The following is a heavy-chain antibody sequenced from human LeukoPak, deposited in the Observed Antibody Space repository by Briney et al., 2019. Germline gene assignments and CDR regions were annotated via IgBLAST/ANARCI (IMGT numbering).Heavy chain of an antibody. CDR2: ISGSGGST. V-gene: IGHV3-23*01. Sequence: GGSLRLSCAASGFTFSSYAMSWVPQAPGKGLEWVSLISGSGGSTYYADSVKGRFTVSRDNSKNTLYLQMNSLRAEDTAVYYCAKDQSDYYDNSGYDPFDYWGQGTLVTVSS. D-gene: IGHD3-22*01. J-gene: IGHJ4*02. CDR3: AKDQSDYYDNSGYDPFDY. CDR1: GFTFSSYA.